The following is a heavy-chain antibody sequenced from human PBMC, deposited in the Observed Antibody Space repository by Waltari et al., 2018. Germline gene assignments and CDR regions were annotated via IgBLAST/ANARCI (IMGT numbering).Heavy chain of an antibody. J-gene: IGHJ4*02. CDR2: IYYSGIT. CDR3: ARDQAGTIIR. V-gene: IGHV4-59*11. D-gene: IGHD1-1*01. Sequence: QVQLQESGPGLVKPSETLSLTCTVPGCSISRHYWSWMRQPPGQGQEGFGYIYYSGITNYNPSLKSRVTISVDTSKNQFSLKLSSVTAADTAVYYCARDQAGTIIRCGQGTLVTVSS. CDR1: GCSISRHY.